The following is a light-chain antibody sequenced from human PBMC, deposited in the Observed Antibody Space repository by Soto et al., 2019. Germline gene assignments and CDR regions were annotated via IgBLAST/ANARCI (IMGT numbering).Light chain of an antibody. Sequence: QSVLTQPPAVSGAPGQRFTISCSGRSSNIGAGYDVHWYQQFPGTAPKLLIYGNRNRPSGVPDRLSGAKSGTSASLAITGLQAEDEADYHCQSYDSGLSAWVFGGGTKVTVL. CDR2: GNR. CDR3: QSYDSGLSAWV. V-gene: IGLV1-40*01. CDR1: SSNIGAGYD. J-gene: IGLJ3*02.